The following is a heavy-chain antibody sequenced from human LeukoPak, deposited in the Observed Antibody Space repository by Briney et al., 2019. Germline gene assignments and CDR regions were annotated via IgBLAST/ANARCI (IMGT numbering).Heavy chain of an antibody. D-gene: IGHD3-16*01. J-gene: IGHJ6*02. CDR2: INHNGNVN. V-gene: IGHV3-7*03. CDR3: ARGGGLDV. Sequence: PGGSLRLSCAASGFTFSSYWMNWARQAPGKGLEWVASINHNGNVNHYVDSVKGRFTFSRDNAKNSLYLQMSNLRAEDTAVYFCARGGGLDVWGQGATVTVSS. CDR1: GFTFSSYW.